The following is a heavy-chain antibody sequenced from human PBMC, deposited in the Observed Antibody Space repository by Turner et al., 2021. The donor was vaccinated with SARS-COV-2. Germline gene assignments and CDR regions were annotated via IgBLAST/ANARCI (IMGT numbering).Heavy chain of an antibody. J-gene: IGHJ6*02. CDR3: ARHQGSASGYDHGMNV. CDR1: GGSISSKS. D-gene: IGHD1-26*01. CDR2: FYKSGSI. V-gene: IGHV4-59*08. Sequence: QVHLQESGPGLVKPSETLSLTCTVSGGSISSKSWSWIRQSPGRGLEWIGYFYKSGSIDYNPTLRSRVTISVDTSKNQLSLNLISVTAAETAVYYCARHQGSASGYDHGMNVWGQGTAVIVSS.